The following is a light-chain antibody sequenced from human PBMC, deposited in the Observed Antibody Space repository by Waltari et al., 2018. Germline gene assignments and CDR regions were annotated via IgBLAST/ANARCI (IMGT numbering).Light chain of an antibody. Sequence: QSALTQPASVSGSPGQSITISCTGTNSDVGAYDYVSWYQHHPGKAPKLIIYEVTKRPSWVSKRFSGSKSDNTASLTISGLQAEDEAEYYCCSCSYTPTTTVIFGGGTKLTVL. J-gene: IGLJ2*01. V-gene: IGLV2-14*01. CDR1: NSDVGAYDY. CDR2: EVT. CDR3: CSCSYTPTTTVI.